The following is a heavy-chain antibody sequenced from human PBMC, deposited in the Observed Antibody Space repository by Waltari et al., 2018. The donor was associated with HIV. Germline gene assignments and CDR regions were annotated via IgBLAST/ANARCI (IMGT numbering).Heavy chain of an antibody. J-gene: IGHJ4*02. CDR3: ARHRIAAASDY. CDR1: GGPISSSSYY. V-gene: IGHV4-39*01. Sequence: QLQLQESGPGLVKPSETLSLTCTVPGGPISSSSYYWGWIRQPPGKGLEWIGSIYYSGSTYYNPSLKSRVTISVDTSKNQFSRKLSSVTAADTAVYYCARHRIAAASDYWGQGTLVTVSS. CDR2: IYYSGST. D-gene: IGHD6-13*01.